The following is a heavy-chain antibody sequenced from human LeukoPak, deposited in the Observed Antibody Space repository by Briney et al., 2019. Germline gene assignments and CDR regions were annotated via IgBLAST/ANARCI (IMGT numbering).Heavy chain of an antibody. V-gene: IGHV3-23*01. CDR2: ISGSGGTT. CDR1: GFTFSSYA. J-gene: IGHJ4*02. Sequence: GGSLRLSCAASGFTFSSYAMSWVRQAPGKGLEWVPGISGSGGTTYYADSVKGRFTISRDNSKNTLYLQMNGLRAEDTAVYYCLGKDSNYRDYWGQGTLVTVSS. D-gene: IGHD4-4*01. CDR3: LGKDSNYRDY.